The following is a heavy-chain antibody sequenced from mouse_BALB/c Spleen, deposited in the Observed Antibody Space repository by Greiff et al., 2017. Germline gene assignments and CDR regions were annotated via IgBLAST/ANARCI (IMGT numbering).Heavy chain of an antibody. CDR3: ALLLRAWFAY. CDR2: IDPENGNT. Sequence: VQLQQSGPELVKPGASVKMSCKASGYTFTSYVMHWVKQRPEQGLEWIGWIDPENGNTIYDPKFQGKASITADTSSNTAYLQLSSLTSEDTAVYYCALLLRAWFAYWGQGTLVTVSA. D-gene: IGHD1-1*01. V-gene: IGHV14-1*02. CDR1: GYTFTSYV. J-gene: IGHJ3*01.